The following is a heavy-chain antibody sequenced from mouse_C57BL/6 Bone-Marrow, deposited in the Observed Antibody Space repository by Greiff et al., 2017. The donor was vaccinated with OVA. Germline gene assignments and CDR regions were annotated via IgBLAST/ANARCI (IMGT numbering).Heavy chain of an antibody. CDR3: ARSYGRYAMDY. CDR1: GYTFTDYY. CDR2: INPYNGGT. Sequence: VQLQQSGPVLVKPGASVKMSCKASGYTFTDYYMNWVKQSHGKSLEWIGVINPYNGGTSYNQKFKGKATLTVDKSSSTAYMELNSLTSEDSAVYYCARSYGRYAMDYWGQGTSVTVSS. J-gene: IGHJ4*01. D-gene: IGHD1-1*01. V-gene: IGHV1-19*01.